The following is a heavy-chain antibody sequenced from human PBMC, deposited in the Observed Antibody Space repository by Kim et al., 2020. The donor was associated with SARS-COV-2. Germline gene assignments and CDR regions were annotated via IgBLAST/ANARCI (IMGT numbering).Heavy chain of an antibody. CDR3: AKSSGWYRGGYYYYYGMDG. V-gene: IGHV3-23*03. J-gene: IGHJ6*02. D-gene: IGHD6-19*01. Sequence: GGSLRLSCAASGFTFSSYAMSWVRQAPGKGLEWVSVIYSGGSSTYYADSVKGRFTISRDNSKNTLYLQMNSLRAEDTAVYYCAKSSGWYRGGYYYYYGMDGWRQGTTVTVCS. CDR1: GFTFSSYA. CDR2: IYSGGSST.